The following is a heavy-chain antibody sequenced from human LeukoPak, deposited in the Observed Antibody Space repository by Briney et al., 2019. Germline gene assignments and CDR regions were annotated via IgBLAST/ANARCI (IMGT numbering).Heavy chain of an antibody. CDR1: EFSVGSNY. D-gene: IGHD5-18*01. Sequence: GGSLRLSCAASEFSVGSNYMTWVRQAPGKGLEWVSLIYSGGSTYYADSVKGRFTISRDNSKNTLYLQMNSLRAEDTAVYYCAKDRGYSYPNWFDPWGQGTLVTVSS. CDR2: IYSGGST. CDR3: AKDRGYSYPNWFDP. J-gene: IGHJ5*02. V-gene: IGHV3-53*01.